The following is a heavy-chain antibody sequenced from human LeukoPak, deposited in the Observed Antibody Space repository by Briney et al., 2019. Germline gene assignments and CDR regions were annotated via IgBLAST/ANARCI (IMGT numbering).Heavy chain of an antibody. J-gene: IGHJ4*02. V-gene: IGHV3-30*04. Sequence: GRSLRLSCAASGFTLSIYAMHWVRQAPGRGLGWVTVISYDGRNNYYADSVKGRFTISRDNSKNTLYLQMNSLRAEDTAVYYCARESVDSGSYYEDFSSYFDYWGQGTLVTVSS. CDR1: GFTLSIYA. D-gene: IGHD1-26*01. CDR2: ISYDGRNN. CDR3: ARESVDSGSYYEDFSSYFDY.